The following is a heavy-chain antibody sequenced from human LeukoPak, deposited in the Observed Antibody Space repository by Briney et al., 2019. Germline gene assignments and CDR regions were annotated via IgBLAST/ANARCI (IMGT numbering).Heavy chain of an antibody. V-gene: IGHV3-13*01. J-gene: IGHJ2*01. CDR1: GFTFSSYD. CDR2: IGTAGDT. D-gene: IGHD5-18*01. Sequence: GGSLRLSCAASGFTFSSYDMHWVRHATGKGLEWVSAIGTAGDTYYPGSVKGRFTISRENAKNSLYLQMNSLRAGDTAVYYCARAYGYSYAISRGYFDLWGRGTLVTVSS. CDR3: ARAYGYSYAISRGYFDL.